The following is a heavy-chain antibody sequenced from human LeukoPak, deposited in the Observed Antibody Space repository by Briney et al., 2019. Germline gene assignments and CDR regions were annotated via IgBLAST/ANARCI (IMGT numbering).Heavy chain of an antibody. D-gene: IGHD3-9*01. V-gene: IGHV3-30-3*01. CDR2: ISSDGTSK. CDR3: ARDVILPGNYFFDY. Sequence: GGSLRLSCEGSGFNLNNYTVHWVRQAPGRGLEWVAVISSDGTSKYYADPVKGRFTISRDNSKDMSYLQMNNLRPEDTALYYCARDVILPGNYFFDYWGQGTLVTVSS. CDR1: GFNLNNYT. J-gene: IGHJ4*02.